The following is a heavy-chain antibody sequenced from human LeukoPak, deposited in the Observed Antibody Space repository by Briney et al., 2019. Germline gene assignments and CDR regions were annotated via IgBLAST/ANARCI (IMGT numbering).Heavy chain of an antibody. V-gene: IGHV3-30*04. J-gene: IGHJ1*01. CDR1: GFTFSNYA. D-gene: IGHD3-22*01. CDR2: ISYDGSNK. CDR3: ARDSFGVGTGSSGYFTH. Sequence: PGGSLRLSRAASGFTFSNYAMHWVRQAPGKGLEGVAVISYDGSNKYYADSVKGRFTISRDNSKNTLYLQMNSLRAEDTAVYYCARDSFGVGTGSSGYFTHWGQGTLVTVSS.